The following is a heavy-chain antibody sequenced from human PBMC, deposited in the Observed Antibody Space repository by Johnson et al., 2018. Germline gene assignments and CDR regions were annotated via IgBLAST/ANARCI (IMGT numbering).Heavy chain of an antibody. CDR3: ARDAGTKGYYYLDF. CDR1: GFTLSSYW. V-gene: IGHV3-7*03. J-gene: IGHJ6*03. CDR2: IKQDGSEK. Sequence: VQLQESGGGLVQPGGSRKLSCTASGFTLSSYWMSWVRQAPGKGLEWVANIKQDGSEKSFVDSVKGRFTISRDNAKDLLYLQMKSLRVEDSAVYYCARDAGTKGYYYLDFWGKGTTVTVSS.